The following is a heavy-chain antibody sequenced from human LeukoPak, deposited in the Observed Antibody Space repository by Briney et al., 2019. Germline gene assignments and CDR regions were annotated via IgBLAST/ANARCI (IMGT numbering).Heavy chain of an antibody. CDR1: GGSISSYY. CDR3: ARDRGNYFDY. CDR2: ISYSGTT. J-gene: IGHJ4*02. Sequence: ASETLSLTCTVSGGSISSYYWSWIRQPPGQGLEWIGYISYSGTTNYNPSLKSRVTISVAPSKNQFSLKLRSVTAPDTAVYYCARDRGNYFDYWGQGTLVTVFS. V-gene: IGHV4-59*13. D-gene: IGHD6-13*01.